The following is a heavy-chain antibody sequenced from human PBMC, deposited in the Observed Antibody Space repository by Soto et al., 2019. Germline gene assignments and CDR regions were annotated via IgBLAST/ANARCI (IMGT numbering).Heavy chain of an antibody. V-gene: IGHV4-61*01. D-gene: IGHD1-1*01. CDR1: GGSVTSGTYY. Sequence: SETLSLTCTVSGGSVTSGTYYWSWIRQPPGKGLEWIGYISYSGRTNYNSSLKSRVTISNDTSENQFSLKLSSVTAADTAVYYCARYRTGGTGLDYWGQGTLVTVSS. J-gene: IGHJ4*02. CDR2: ISYSGRT. CDR3: ARYRTGGTGLDY.